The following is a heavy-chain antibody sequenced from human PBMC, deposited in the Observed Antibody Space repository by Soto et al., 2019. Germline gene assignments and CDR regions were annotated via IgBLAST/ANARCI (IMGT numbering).Heavy chain of an antibody. V-gene: IGHV4-34*01. J-gene: IGHJ5*02. CDR3: ARGSRITMVRGVLKT. CDR1: GGSFSGYY. D-gene: IGHD3-10*01. CDR2: INHSGST. Sequence: ETLSLTCAVYGGSFSGYYWSWIRQPPGKGLEWIGEINHSGSTNYNPSLKSRVTISVDTSKNQFSLKLSSVTAADTAVYYCARGSRITMVRGVLKTWGQGTLVTVSS.